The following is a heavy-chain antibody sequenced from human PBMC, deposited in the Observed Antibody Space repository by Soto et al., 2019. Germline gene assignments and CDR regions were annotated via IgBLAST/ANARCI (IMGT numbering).Heavy chain of an antibody. V-gene: IGHV3-23*01. CDR1: GFTFSSYA. Sequence: GGSLRLSCAASGFTFSSYAMSWVRQAPGKGLEWVSAISGSGGSTYYADSVKGRFTISRDNSRNTLYLQMNSLRAEDTAVYYCAKDWGYYDFWSGYYGTFDYWGQGTLVTVSS. D-gene: IGHD3-3*01. J-gene: IGHJ4*02. CDR2: ISGSGGST. CDR3: AKDWGYYDFWSGYYGTFDY.